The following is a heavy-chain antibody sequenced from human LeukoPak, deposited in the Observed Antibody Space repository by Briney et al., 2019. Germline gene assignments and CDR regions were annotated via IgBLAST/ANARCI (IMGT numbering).Heavy chain of an antibody. CDR1: GFSLHTRGVG. CDR3: AHRKNYYDSSVCDY. D-gene: IGHD3-22*01. Sequence: SGPTLVNPTQTLTLTCTFSGFSLHTRGVGVGWIRQPPGRALEWLALIYWDDDRRYSPSLKSRLTITKDTSKNQVVLTMTNMDPVDTATYYRAHRKNYYDSSVCDYWGQGTLVTVSS. CDR2: IYWDDDR. V-gene: IGHV2-5*02. J-gene: IGHJ4*02.